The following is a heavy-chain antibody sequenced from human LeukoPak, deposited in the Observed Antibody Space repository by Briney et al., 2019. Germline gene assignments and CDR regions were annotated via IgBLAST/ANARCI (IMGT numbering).Heavy chain of an antibody. V-gene: IGHV3-23*01. J-gene: IGHJ4*02. CDR3: AKWGDYDVLTGYYVSDY. Sequence: PGGYLRLSCAASGCTFSNYAMSWVRQAPGKGLEWVSAITGSGGNTYYADSVKGRFTISRDNSKNTLYLQMNSLRAEDTAVYYCAKWGDYDVLTGYYVSDYWGQGTLVTVSS. CDR2: ITGSGGNT. D-gene: IGHD3-9*01. CDR1: GCTFSNYA.